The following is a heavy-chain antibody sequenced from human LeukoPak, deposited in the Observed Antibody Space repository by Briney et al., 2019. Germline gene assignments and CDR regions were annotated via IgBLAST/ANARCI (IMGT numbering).Heavy chain of an antibody. J-gene: IGHJ6*03. Sequence: GGSLRLSCAASGFTFSSYEMNWVRQVPGKGLEWVSYISSSGSTIYYADSVKGRFTISRDNAKNSLYLQMNSLRAEDTAVYYCARDRGWGMDVWGKGTTVTISS. CDR1: GFTFSSYE. D-gene: IGHD5-12*01. CDR3: ARDRGWGMDV. CDR2: ISSSGSTI. V-gene: IGHV3-48*03.